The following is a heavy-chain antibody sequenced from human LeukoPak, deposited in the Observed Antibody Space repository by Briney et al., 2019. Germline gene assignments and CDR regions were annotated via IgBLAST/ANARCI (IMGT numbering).Heavy chain of an antibody. D-gene: IGHD3-3*01. CDR2: INAGNGNT. V-gene: IGHV1-3*01. J-gene: IGHJ6*02. CDR1: GYTFTSYA. CDR3: ARERLDDLYYYYGMDV. Sequence: ASVKVSCKASGYTFTSYAMHWVRQAPGQRLEWMGWINAGNGNTKYSQKFQGRVTITRDTSASTAHMELSSLRSEDTAVYYCARERLDDLYYYYGMDVWGQGTTVTVSS.